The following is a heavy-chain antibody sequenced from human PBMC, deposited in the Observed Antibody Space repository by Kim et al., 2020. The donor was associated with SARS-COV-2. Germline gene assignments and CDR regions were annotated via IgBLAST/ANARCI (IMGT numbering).Heavy chain of an antibody. D-gene: IGHD5-18*01. V-gene: IGHV1-8*01. J-gene: IGHJ2*01. Sequence: ASVKVSCKASGYTFTSYDINWVRQATGQGLEWMGWMNPNSGNTGYAQKFQGRVTMTRNTSISTAYMELSSLRSEDTAVYYCARGQGSWGYNWYFDLWGRGTLVTVSS. CDR3: ARGQGSWGYNWYFDL. CDR1: GYTFTSYD. CDR2: MNPNSGNT.